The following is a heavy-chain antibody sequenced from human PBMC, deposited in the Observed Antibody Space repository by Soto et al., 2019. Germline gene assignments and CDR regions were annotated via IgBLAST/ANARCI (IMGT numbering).Heavy chain of an antibody. D-gene: IGHD7-27*01. CDR1: GHTFTGHH. Sequence: QVQLVQSGAEVKKPGASVKVSCKASGHTFTGHHMHWVRQAPGQGLEWMGYIDLDNDNRAYAQKFQGRVTTTRDTSITTAYMELSGLRSDDTDVYYCGLEPTGTGGFDYWGQGTLVTVSS. J-gene: IGHJ4*02. V-gene: IGHV1-2*02. CDR3: GLEPTGTGGFDY. CDR2: IDLDNDNR.